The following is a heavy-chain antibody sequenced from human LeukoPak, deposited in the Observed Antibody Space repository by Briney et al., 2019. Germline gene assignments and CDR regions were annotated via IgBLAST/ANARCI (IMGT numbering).Heavy chain of an antibody. V-gene: IGHV1-2*02. D-gene: IGHD3-3*01. J-gene: IGHJ6*03. CDR2: INPNSGGT. Sequence: GASVKVSCKASGYTFTGYYMHWVRQAPGQGLEWMGWINPNSGGTNYAQKFQGRVTMTRDTSISTAYMELSRLRSDDTAVYYCARDRSGYDFWSGYLGIYYYYMDVWGKGTTVTVSS. CDR1: GYTFTGYY. CDR3: ARDRSGYDFWSGYLGIYYYYMDV.